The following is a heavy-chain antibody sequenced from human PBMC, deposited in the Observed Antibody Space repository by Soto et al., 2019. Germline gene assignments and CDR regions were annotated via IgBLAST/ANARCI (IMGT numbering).Heavy chain of an antibody. CDR1: GHTFTGHH. D-gene: IGHD2-21*02. J-gene: IGHJ4*02. CDR3: ALEPTGTAGFDY. CDR2: IDLDIGDT. Sequence: QVQMVQSGAEVNKPGASVKVSCKASGHTFTGHHMHWVRQAHGQGLEWMGLIDLDIGDTKYAQKLQGRVTSTSDTSITTAYMELRGLRSDDTAVYYCALEPTGTAGFDYWGQGTLVTVSA. V-gene: IGHV1-2*02.